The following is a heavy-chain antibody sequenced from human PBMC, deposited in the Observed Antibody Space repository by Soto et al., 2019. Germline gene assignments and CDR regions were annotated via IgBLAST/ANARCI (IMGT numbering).Heavy chain of an antibody. Sequence: QITLKESGPSLVKPTQTLTLTCTFPGFSLTNTGVTVGWIRQPPGKALEWLALVYWHDDKRYNPSLRNRLTIAKDTSKNRVVLTLANVGPVDTATYYCVHSHFEILTGPFASWGRGTLVTVSS. D-gene: IGHD3-9*01. CDR1: GFSLTNTGVT. J-gene: IGHJ5*01. V-gene: IGHV2-5*01. CDR3: VHSHFEILTGPFAS. CDR2: VYWHDDK.